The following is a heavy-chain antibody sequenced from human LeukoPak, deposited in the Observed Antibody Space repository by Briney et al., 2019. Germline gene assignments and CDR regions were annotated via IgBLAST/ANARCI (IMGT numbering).Heavy chain of an antibody. D-gene: IGHD3-22*01. CDR1: GGSISSYY. CDR3: AREGAYYYDSSGYFDY. J-gene: IGHJ4*02. CDR2: IYYSGST. Sequence: SETLSLTCTVSGGSISSYYWSWIRQPPGRGREGIGYIYYSGSTNYNPSLKSRVTISVDTSKNQFSLKLSSVTAADTAVYYCAREGAYYYDSSGYFDYWGQGTLVTVSS. V-gene: IGHV4-59*01.